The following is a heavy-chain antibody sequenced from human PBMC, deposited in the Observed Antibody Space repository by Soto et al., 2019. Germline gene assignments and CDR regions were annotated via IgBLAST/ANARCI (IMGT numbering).Heavy chain of an antibody. D-gene: IGHD3-10*01. V-gene: IGHV3-66*01. CDR2: IYSGGST. Sequence: GGSLRLSCAASGFTVSSNYMSWVRQAPGKGLEWVSVIYSGGSTYYADSVKGRFTISRDNSKNTLYLQMNSLRAEDTAVYYCARDVSMVRGVIPNYYYYMDVWGKGTTVTVSS. CDR3: ARDVSMVRGVIPNYYYYMDV. CDR1: GFTVSSNY. J-gene: IGHJ6*03.